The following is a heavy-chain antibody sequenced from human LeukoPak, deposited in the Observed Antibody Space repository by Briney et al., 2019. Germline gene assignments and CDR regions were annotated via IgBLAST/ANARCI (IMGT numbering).Heavy chain of an antibody. CDR1: GFIVSSNY. CDR3: IRDFRSADL. V-gene: IGHV3-53*01. J-gene: IGHJ5*02. Sequence: GGSLRLSCAASGFIVSSNYMSWVRQAPGKGLEWVSIIYSDGSTYYADSVKGRFTISRDNAKNTVYLEMNSLSVEDTATYYCIRDFRSADLWGQGTLVTVTS. CDR2: IYSDGST.